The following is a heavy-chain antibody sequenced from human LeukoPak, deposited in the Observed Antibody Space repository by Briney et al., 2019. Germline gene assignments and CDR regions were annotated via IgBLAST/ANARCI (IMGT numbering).Heavy chain of an antibody. J-gene: IGHJ6*02. CDR1: GGSISSSNW. D-gene: IGHD3-3*02. Sequence: SETLSLTCAVSGGSISSSNWWSWVRQPPGKGLEWIGEIYHSGSTNYNPSLKSRVTISVDTSKNQFSLKLSSVTAADTAVYYCAGGSSFGVVNYYYYGMDVWGQGTTVTVSS. CDR3: AGGSSFGVVNYYYYGMDV. V-gene: IGHV4-4*02. CDR2: IYHSGST.